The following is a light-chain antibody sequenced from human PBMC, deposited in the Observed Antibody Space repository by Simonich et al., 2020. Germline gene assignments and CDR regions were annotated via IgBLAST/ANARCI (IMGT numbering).Light chain of an antibody. CDR3: QQYGSSPR. V-gene: IGKV3-20*01. CDR1: QSVSSSY. J-gene: IGKJ1*01. CDR2: GAS. Sequence: EIVLTQSPGTLSLSPGERATLSCRASQSVSSSYLAWYQQKPGQAPRLLIYGASSRATGIPDRFSGRGSGTAFTLTISRLEPEDFAVYYCQQYGSSPRFGQGTKVEIK.